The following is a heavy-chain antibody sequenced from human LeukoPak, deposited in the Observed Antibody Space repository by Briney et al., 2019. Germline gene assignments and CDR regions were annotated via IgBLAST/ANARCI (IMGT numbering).Heavy chain of an antibody. CDR3: AKSSGNYLNYYYYMDV. J-gene: IGHJ6*03. Sequence: TGGSLRLSCAASGFTFSSSAMSWVRQAPGKGLEWVSSISGSGSGGSTYYADSVKGRFTISRDNTKNSLYLQMNSLRAEDTALYYCAKSSGNYLNYYYYMDVWGKGTTVTVSS. CDR2: ISGSGSGGST. D-gene: IGHD3-10*01. CDR1: GFTFSSSA. V-gene: IGHV3-23*01.